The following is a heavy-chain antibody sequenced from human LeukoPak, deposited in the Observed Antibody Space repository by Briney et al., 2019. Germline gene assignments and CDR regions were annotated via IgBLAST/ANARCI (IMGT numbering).Heavy chain of an antibody. CDR2: IYPGDSDT. CDR1: GYSFTSYW. D-gene: IGHD2-15*01. CDR3: ARFLSSRLGYCSGGSCYKYNWFDP. V-gene: IGHV5-51*01. J-gene: IGHJ5*02. Sequence: GESLKISCKGSGYSFTSYWIGWVRPMPGKGLEWMGIIYPGDSDTRYSPSFQGQVTISADKSISTAYLQWSSLKASDTAMYYCARFLSSRLGYCSGGSCYKYNWFDPWGQGTLVTVSS.